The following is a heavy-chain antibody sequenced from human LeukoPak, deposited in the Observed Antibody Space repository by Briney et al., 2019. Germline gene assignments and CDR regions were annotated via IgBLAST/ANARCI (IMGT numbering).Heavy chain of an antibody. CDR2: IYYSGST. V-gene: IGHV4-28*01. D-gene: IGHD3-22*01. Sequence: SDTLSLTCAVSGYSISSSNWWGWIRQPPGKGLEWIGYIYYSGSTYYNPSLKSRVTMSVDTSKNQFSLKLSSVTAVDTAVYYCARKDYYDSSGYYPHDAFDIWGQGTMVTVSS. J-gene: IGHJ3*02. CDR1: GYSISSSNW. CDR3: ARKDYYDSSGYYPHDAFDI.